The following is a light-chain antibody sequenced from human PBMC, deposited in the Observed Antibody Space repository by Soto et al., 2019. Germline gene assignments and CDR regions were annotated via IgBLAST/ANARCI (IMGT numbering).Light chain of an antibody. V-gene: IGKV1-39*01. CDR1: QSISSY. CDR2: GAS. CDR3: QQSYSTPFT. Sequence: DLQMTQSPSSLSASVGDRVTITCRASQSISSYLNWYQQKPGKAPKVLIYGASSLQSGVPSRFSGSGSGTDFTLTISNLQPEDFATYYCQQSYSTPFTFGPGTKVDI. J-gene: IGKJ3*01.